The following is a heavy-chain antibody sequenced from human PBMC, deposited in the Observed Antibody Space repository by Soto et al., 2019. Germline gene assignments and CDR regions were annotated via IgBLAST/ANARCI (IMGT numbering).Heavy chain of an antibody. V-gene: IGHV4-34*01. D-gene: IGHD3-22*01. J-gene: IGHJ4*02. CDR2: INHSGST. Sequence: SETLSLTCAVYGGSFSGYYWSWIRQPPGKGLEWIGEINHSGSTNYNPSLKSRVTISVDTSKNQFSLKLSSVTAADTAVYYCAREKASDSSGYYFGYWGQGTLVTVPQ. CDR1: GGSFSGYY. CDR3: AREKASDSSGYYFGY.